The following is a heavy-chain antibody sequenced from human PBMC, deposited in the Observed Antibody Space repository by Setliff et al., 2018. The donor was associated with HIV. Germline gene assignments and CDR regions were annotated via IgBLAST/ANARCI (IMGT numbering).Heavy chain of an antibody. V-gene: IGHV3-23*01. Sequence: ETLSLTCTVSGGSLSDYYWGWVRQAPGKGLEWVTTIRGYDEATHYTDSVKGRFTISRDISRNTLYLQMNSLRVEDTAVYYCAKVGSSGYYEMCDYWGQGTLVTVSS. D-gene: IGHD5-12*01. J-gene: IGHJ4*02. CDR1: GGSLSDYY. CDR2: IRGYDEAT. CDR3: AKVGSSGYYEMCDY.